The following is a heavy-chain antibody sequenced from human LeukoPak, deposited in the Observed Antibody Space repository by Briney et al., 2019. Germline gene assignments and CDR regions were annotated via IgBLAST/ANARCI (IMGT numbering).Heavy chain of an antibody. D-gene: IGHD6-6*01. Sequence: GASVKVSCKASGYTFTGYYMHWVRQAPGQGLEWMGWINPNSGGTNYAQKFQGRVTMTRDTSISTAYMELSRLRSDDTAVYYCARELVVAARDYDAFDIWGQGTMVTVPS. CDR2: INPNSGGT. V-gene: IGHV1-2*02. CDR1: GYTFTGYY. J-gene: IGHJ3*02. CDR3: ARELVVAARDYDAFDI.